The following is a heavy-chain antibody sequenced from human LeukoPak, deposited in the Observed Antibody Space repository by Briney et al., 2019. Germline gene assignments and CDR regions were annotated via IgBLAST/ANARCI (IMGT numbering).Heavy chain of an antibody. V-gene: IGHV3-30-3*01. D-gene: IGHD3-22*01. CDR1: GFTFSSYA. CDR2: ISYDGSNK. Sequence: GGSLRLSCAASGFTFSSYAMHWVRQAPGKGLEWVAVISYDGSNKYYADSVKGRFTISRDNSKNTLYLQMNSLRAEDTAVYYCARDDPWGDSSALDYWGQGTLVTVSS. J-gene: IGHJ4*02. CDR3: ARDDPWGDSSALDY.